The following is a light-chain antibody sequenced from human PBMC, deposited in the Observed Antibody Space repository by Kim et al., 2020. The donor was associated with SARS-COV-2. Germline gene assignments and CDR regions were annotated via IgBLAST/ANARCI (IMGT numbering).Light chain of an antibody. J-gene: IGKJ4*01. Sequence: DIQMTQSPSSLSASVGDRVTITCQASQDIIYYLNWYQQKPGKAPKLLIYDASNLETGVPSRFSGSRSGTDFTFTISSLQPEDIATYFCQQYDNLPLTFGGGTKV. V-gene: IGKV1-33*01. CDR2: DAS. CDR1: QDIIYY. CDR3: QQYDNLPLT.